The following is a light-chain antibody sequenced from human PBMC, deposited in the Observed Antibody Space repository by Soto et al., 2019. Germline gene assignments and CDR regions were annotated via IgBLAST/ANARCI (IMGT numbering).Light chain of an antibody. J-gene: IGKJ1*01. CDR2: GAS. CDR1: QSVTTK. V-gene: IGKV3-15*01. Sequence: EIVLTQSPVTLPASLGGMATLSCRASQSVTTKLAWYQQKPGQAPRLVIFGASSRATGIPARFSGSGSGTDFTLTISRLEPEDFVIYYCQQYGSPPWTFGQGTKVDIK. CDR3: QQYGSPPWT.